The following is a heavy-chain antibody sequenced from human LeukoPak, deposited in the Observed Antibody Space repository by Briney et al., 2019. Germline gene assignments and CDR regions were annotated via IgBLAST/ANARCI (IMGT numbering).Heavy chain of an antibody. CDR3: AKGRDYGDF. CDR2: ISGSGGST. Sequence: GGSLRLSCAASGFTFSSYAMSWVRQAPGKGLEWVSAISGSGGSTYYADSVKGRFTISRDNTENSVFLQLTSLRPEDTGIYFCAKGRDYGDFWGQGTLVAVSS. CDR1: GFTFSSYA. V-gene: IGHV3-23*01. J-gene: IGHJ4*02.